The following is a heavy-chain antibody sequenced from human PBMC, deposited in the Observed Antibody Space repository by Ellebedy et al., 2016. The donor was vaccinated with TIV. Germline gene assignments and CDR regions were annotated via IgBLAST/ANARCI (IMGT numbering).Heavy chain of an antibody. CDR2: ISGYNGDT. CDR3: TRGFYEKFDP. CDR1: GYTFTKYG. Sequence: ASVKVSCKASGYTFTKYGISWVRQAPGQGLEWMGWISGYNGDTNYAQKFQGRVTMTTDTSPSTVYMELRSLSFDDTAVYYCTRGFYEKFDPWGQGTLVTVS. J-gene: IGHJ5*02. V-gene: IGHV1-18*04. D-gene: IGHD5/OR15-5a*01.